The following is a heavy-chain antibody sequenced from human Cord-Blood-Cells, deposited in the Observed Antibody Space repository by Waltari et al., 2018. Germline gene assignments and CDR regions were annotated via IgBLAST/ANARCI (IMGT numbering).Heavy chain of an antibody. CDR3: ARPYGSGSYP. Sequence: QVQLQQWGAGLLKPSETLSPTRAAYGGSSSGYYWCWIRQPPGKGLEWIGEINHSGSTNYNPPLKSRITISVDTSKTQFSLKLSSVTAAATAVYYCARPYGSGSYPWGQGTLVTVSS. J-gene: IGHJ5*02. D-gene: IGHD3-10*01. CDR2: INHSGST. CDR1: GGSSSGYY. V-gene: IGHV4-34*01.